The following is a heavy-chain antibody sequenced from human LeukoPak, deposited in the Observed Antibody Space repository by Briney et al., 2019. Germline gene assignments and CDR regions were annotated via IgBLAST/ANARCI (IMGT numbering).Heavy chain of an antibody. Sequence: PGGSLRLSCAASGFTFSSYAMSWVRQAPGKGLEWVSAISGSGGSTYYADSVKGRFTISRDNSKNTLYLQMNSLRAEDTAVYYCAGGYSSPSEPPYYYYGMDVWGQGTTVTVSS. D-gene: IGHD6-13*01. CDR3: AGGYSSPSEPPYYYYGMDV. V-gene: IGHV3-23*01. J-gene: IGHJ6*02. CDR2: ISGSGGST. CDR1: GFTFSSYA.